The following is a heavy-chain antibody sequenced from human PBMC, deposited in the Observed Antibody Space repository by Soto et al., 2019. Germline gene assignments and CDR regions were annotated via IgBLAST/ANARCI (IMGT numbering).Heavy chain of an antibody. J-gene: IGHJ5*02. V-gene: IGHV1-69*02. D-gene: IGHD4-17*01. CDR2: IIPILGIA. CDR3: ARPQSYAGWFDP. Sequence: QVQLVQSGAEVKKPGSSVKVSCKASGGTFSSYTISWVRQAPGQGLEWMGRIIPILGIANYAQKFQGRVTITADKSTSTAYMELSSLRSEDTAVYYCARPQSYAGWFDPWGQGTLVTVSS. CDR1: GGTFSSYT.